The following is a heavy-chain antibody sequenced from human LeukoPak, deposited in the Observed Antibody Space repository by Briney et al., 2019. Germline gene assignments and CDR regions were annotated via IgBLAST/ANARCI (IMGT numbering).Heavy chain of an antibody. D-gene: IGHD3-10*01. V-gene: IGHV3-23*01. CDR3: ARDYYGSGSRLGY. CDR1: GFTFSNYA. CDR2: TIGSGYNT. Sequence: GGSLRLSCAASGFTFSNYAMSWVRQAPGKGLEWVSATIGSGYNTYYADSVKGRFTISRDNSKNTLYLQMNSLRAEDTAVYYCARDYYGSGSRLGYWGQGTLVTVSS. J-gene: IGHJ4*02.